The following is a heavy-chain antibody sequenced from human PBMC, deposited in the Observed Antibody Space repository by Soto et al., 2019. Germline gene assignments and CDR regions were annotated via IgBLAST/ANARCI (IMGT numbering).Heavy chain of an antibody. J-gene: IGHJ3*02. Sequence: PGGSLRLSYAASGFTVSSNYMSWVRQAPGKGLEWVSVIYSGGSTYYADSVKGRFTISRDNSKNTLYRQMNSLRAEDTAVYYCARDPWYSSSSGAFDIWGQGTMVTVSS. CDR2: IYSGGST. CDR3: ARDPWYSSSSGAFDI. CDR1: GFTVSSNY. V-gene: IGHV3-53*01. D-gene: IGHD6-6*01.